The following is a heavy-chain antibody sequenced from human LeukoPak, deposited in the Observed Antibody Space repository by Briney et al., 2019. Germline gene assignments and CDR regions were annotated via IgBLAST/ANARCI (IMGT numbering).Heavy chain of an antibody. D-gene: IGHD1-1*01. CDR3: ARHYPPFFATTLFDY. CDR1: GGSISSYY. V-gene: IGHV4-59*08. Sequence: PSETLSLICTVSGGSISSYYWSWIRQPPGKGLEWIGYIYYSGSTNYNPSLKSRVTISVDTSKNQFSLKLSSVTAADTAVYYCARHYPPFFATTLFDYWGQGTLVTVSS. CDR2: IYYSGST. J-gene: IGHJ4*02.